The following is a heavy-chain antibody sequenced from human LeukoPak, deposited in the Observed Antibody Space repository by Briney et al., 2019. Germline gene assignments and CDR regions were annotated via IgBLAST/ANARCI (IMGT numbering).Heavy chain of an antibody. CDR2: IYYSGST. CDR1: GGSISSSSYY. CDR3: ARVAARVPYYFDY. J-gene: IGHJ4*02. D-gene: IGHD6-6*01. Sequence: PSETLSLTCTVSGGSISSSSYYWGWIRQPPGKGLEWIGSIYYSGSTYYNPSLKSRVTISVDTSKNQFSLKLSSVTAADTAVYYCARVAARVPYYFDYWGQGTLVTVSS. V-gene: IGHV4-39*07.